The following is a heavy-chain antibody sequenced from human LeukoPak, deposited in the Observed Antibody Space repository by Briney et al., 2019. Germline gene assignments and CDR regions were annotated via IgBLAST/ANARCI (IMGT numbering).Heavy chain of an antibody. CDR1: GFTFSSYW. CDR2: ISGSGGST. D-gene: IGHD4-11*01. CDR3: AKGNTVTTFYYYGMDV. V-gene: IGHV3-23*01. J-gene: IGHJ6*02. Sequence: GGSLRLSCAASGFTFSSYWMSWVRQAPGKGLEWVSAISGSGGSTYYADSVKGRFTISRDNSKNTLYLQMNSLRAEDTAVYYCAKGNTVTTFYYYGMDVWGQGTTVTVSS.